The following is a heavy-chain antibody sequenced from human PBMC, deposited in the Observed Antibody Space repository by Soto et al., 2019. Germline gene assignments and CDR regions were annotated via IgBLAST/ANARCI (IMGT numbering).Heavy chain of an antibody. J-gene: IGHJ5*02. CDR3: ARERGEYDSGWYIDR. Sequence: GSLRLSCAASGFSFSIHSFNLVLRAPGQGLEWISYISSRSSLILYADSVRGRFVISRDNALNSLYLQMNSPRDEDTAIYYCARERGEYDSGWYIDRWGQGTPVTVSS. CDR1: GFSFSIHS. V-gene: IGHV3-21*06. D-gene: IGHD6-19*01. CDR2: ISSRSSLI.